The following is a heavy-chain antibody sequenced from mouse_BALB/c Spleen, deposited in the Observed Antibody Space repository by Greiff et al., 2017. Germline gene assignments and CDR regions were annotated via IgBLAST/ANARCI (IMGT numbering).Heavy chain of an antibody. CDR3: ARDIRDYGRWYYFDY. CDR1: GFTFTDYY. Sequence: EVQGVESGGGLVQPGGSLRLSCATSGFTFTDYYMSWVRQPPGKALEWLGFIRNKANGYTTEYSASVKGRFTISRDNSQSILYLQMNTLRAEDSATYYCARDIRDYGRWYYFDYWGQGTTLTVSS. CDR2: IRNKANGYTT. J-gene: IGHJ2*01. V-gene: IGHV7-3*02. D-gene: IGHD1-1*01.